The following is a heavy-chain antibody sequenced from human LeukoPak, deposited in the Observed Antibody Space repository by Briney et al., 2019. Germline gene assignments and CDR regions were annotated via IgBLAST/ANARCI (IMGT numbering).Heavy chain of an antibody. D-gene: IGHD1-26*01. V-gene: IGHV3-30*02. CDR3: AKPSGSCFDY. J-gene: IGHJ4*02. CDR1: GFPFSTYD. Sequence: GGSLLLSCGASGFPFSTYDMHWGRPAPGKGLEWVAFIRYDGSNKYYADSFKGRFTISRDNSKNTVYLQMNSLRAEDTAVYYCAKPSGSCFDYWGQGALVTVSS. CDR2: IRYDGSNK.